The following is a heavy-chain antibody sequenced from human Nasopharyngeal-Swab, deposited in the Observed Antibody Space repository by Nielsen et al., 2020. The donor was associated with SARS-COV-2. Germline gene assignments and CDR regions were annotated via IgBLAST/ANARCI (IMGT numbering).Heavy chain of an antibody. CDR3: ARDQDQLLPGGYYYYYMDV. CDR2: IRQDGSEK. V-gene: IGHV3-7*03. CDR1: GFTFSSYW. J-gene: IGHJ6*03. D-gene: IGHD2-2*01. Sequence: GESLKISCAASGFTFSSYWMSWVRQAPGKGLEWVANIRQDGSEKYYVDSVKGRFTISRDNAKNSLYLQMNRLRAEDTAVYYCARDQDQLLPGGYYYYYMDVWGKGTTVTVSS.